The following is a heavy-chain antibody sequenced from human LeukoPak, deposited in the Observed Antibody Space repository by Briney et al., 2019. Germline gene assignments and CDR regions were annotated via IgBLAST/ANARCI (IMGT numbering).Heavy chain of an antibody. V-gene: IGHV3-30-3*01. J-gene: IGHJ4*02. CDR2: ISYDGSNK. CDR1: GFTFSSYA. D-gene: IGHD1-7*01. Sequence: GGSLRLSCAASGFTFSSYAMQWVRQAPGKGLEWVAVISYDGSNKYYADSVKGRFTIPRDNSKNTLYLQMNSLRAEDTAVYYCARGAAPGNWNYEDYWGEGTLVTVSS. CDR3: ARGAAPGNWNYEDY.